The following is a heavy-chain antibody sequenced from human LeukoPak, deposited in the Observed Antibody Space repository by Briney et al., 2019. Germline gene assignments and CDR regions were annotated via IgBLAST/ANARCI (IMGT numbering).Heavy chain of an antibody. CDR1: GFSLNTSGVG. J-gene: IGHJ5*02. CDR2: IYWDDDK. D-gene: IGHD2-21*01. Sequence: SGPALVKPPQTLRLTCTFSGFSLNTSGVGVGWIRQPPAEALEWLALIYWDDDKRYRSSLKSRLTITKDTSKNQVVLTMSNMDPVDTATYYCAHYSAVIRTNWFDPWGQGTLVTVSS. V-gene: IGHV2-5*02. CDR3: AHYSAVIRTNWFDP.